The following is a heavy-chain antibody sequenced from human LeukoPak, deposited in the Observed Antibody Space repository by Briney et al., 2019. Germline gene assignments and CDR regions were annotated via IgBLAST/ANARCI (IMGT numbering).Heavy chain of an antibody. V-gene: IGHV1-24*01. D-gene: IGHD2-2*01. CDR2: FDPEDGET. Sequence: ASVKVSCKVSGYTLTELSMHWVRQAPGKGLEWMGGFDPEDGETIHAQKFQGRVTITTDESTSTAYMELSSLRSEDTAVYYCARNPASGCSSTSCYAGWGYYYMDVWGKGTTVTVSS. CDR3: ARNPASGCSSTSCYAGWGYYYMDV. CDR1: GYTLTELS. J-gene: IGHJ6*03.